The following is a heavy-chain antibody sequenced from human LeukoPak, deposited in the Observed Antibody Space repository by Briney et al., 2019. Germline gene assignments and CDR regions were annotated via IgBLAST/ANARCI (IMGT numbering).Heavy chain of an antibody. D-gene: IGHD5-18*01. V-gene: IGHV3-43*01. CDR3: AKGSTAMVDDAFDI. Sequence: PGGSLRLSCAASGFTFDDYTMHWVRQAPGKGLEWVSLISWDGGSTYYADSVKGRFTISRDNSKNTLYLQMNSLRAEDTAVYYCAKGSTAMVDDAFDIWGQGTMVTVSS. CDR2: ISWDGGST. CDR1: GFTFDDYT. J-gene: IGHJ3*02.